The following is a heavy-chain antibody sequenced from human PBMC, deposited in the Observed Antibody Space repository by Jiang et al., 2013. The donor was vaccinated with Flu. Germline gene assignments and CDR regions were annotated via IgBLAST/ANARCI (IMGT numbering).Heavy chain of an antibody. CDR1: GFTFSSYS. CDR3: ARDPYGGNSGAFDI. V-gene: IGHV3-48*02. CDR2: ISSSSSTI. J-gene: IGHJ3*02. D-gene: IGHD4-23*01. Sequence: SGGGLVQPGGSLRLSCAASGFTFSSYSMNWVRQAPGKGLEWVSYISSSSSTIYYADSVKGRFTISRDNAKNSLYLQMNSLRDEDTAVYYCARDPYGGNSGAFDIWGQGTMVTVSS.